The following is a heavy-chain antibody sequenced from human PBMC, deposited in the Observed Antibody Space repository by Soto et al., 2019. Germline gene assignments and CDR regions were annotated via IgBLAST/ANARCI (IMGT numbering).Heavy chain of an antibody. J-gene: IGHJ5*02. Sequence: QVQLVQSGAEVKKPGASVKVSCKASGYTFTAYYMHWLRQAPGQGIEWMGWINPNSGGTNYAQRFQDRVTGTNYTSIGTTYIALCSLGSDDTAVYYCARGDFDLSANYNSGWFAPWGQGTLVTAS. CDR3: ARGDFDLSANYNSGWFAP. CDR2: INPNSGGT. V-gene: IGHV1-2*02. CDR1: GYTFTAYY. D-gene: IGHD1-1*01.